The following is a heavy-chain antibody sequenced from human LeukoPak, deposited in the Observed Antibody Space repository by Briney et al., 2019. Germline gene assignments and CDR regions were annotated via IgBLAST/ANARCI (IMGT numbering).Heavy chain of an antibody. Sequence: SETLSLTCTVSAGSISSYYWSWIRQPAGKGLEWIGRIYTSGSTNYNPSLKSRVTMSVDTSKNQFSLKLSSVTAADTAVYYCARDKAVVVVAASPYNWFDPWGQGTLVTVSS. CDR3: ARDKAVVVVAASPYNWFDP. V-gene: IGHV4-4*07. J-gene: IGHJ5*02. CDR1: AGSISSYY. D-gene: IGHD2-15*01. CDR2: IYTSGST.